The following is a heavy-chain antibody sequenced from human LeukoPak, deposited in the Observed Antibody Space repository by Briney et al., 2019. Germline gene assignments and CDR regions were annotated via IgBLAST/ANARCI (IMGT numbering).Heavy chain of an antibody. CDR3: ARDLPYPVVVAATGAFDI. CDR2: IIPIFGTA. V-gene: IGHV1-69*13. D-gene: IGHD2-15*01. J-gene: IGHJ3*02. Sequence: SVKVSCKASGATFTSYAISWVRQAPGQGLEWMGGIIPIFGTANYAQKFQGRVTITADESTSTAYMELSSLRSEDTAVYYCARDLPYPVVVAATGAFDIWGQGTMVTVSS. CDR1: GATFTSYA.